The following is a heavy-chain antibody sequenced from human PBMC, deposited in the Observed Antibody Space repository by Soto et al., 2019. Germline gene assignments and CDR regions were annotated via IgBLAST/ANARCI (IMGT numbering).Heavy chain of an antibody. Sequence: EVLLLESGGGLVQPGESLRLSCAASGFTFRNYAMNWVRQAPGKGLEWVSAISNSFSEGNTHYADSVKGRFTISRDNDKNTVFLEMNSLRAEDTAVYYCAKVFSPEAGNYFEYWGQGTLVTVSS. V-gene: IGHV3-23*01. D-gene: IGHD6-13*01. CDR3: AKVFSPEAGNYFEY. CDR1: GFTFRNYA. CDR2: ISNSFSEGNT. J-gene: IGHJ4*02.